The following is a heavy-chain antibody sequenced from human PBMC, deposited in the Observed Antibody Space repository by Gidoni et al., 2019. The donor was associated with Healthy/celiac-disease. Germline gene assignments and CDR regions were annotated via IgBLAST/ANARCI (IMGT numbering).Heavy chain of an antibody. V-gene: IGHV4-34*01. J-gene: IGHJ4*02. CDR1: GGSFSGYY. CDR3: ARTRMYSSPDY. D-gene: IGHD6-13*01. CDR2: IKHSGST. Sequence: QVQLQQWGAGLLKPSETLSLPCAVYGGSFSGYYWSWNRPPPGKGLEWIGEIKHSGSTNYNPSLKSRVTISVDTSKNQFSLKLSSVTAADTAVYYCARTRMYSSPDYWGQGTLVTVSS.